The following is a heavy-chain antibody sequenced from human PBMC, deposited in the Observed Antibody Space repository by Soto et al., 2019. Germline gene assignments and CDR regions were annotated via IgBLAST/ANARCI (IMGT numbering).Heavy chain of an antibody. CDR3: ATCGGGGSCYLFDY. V-gene: IGHV1-24*01. J-gene: IGHJ4*02. CDR2: FDPEDGET. D-gene: IGHD2-15*01. CDR1: GYTLTELS. Sequence: ASLKVSCKVSGYTLTELSVHWVRQDPGKGLEWMGGFDPEDGETIYAQKFQGRVTMTEDTSTDTAYMELSSLRSEGTAVYYCATCGGGGSCYLFDYWGQGTLVTVSS.